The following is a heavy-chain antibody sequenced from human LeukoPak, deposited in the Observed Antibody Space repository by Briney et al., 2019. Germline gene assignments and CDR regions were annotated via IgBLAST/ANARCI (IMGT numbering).Heavy chain of an antibody. V-gene: IGHV3-7*01. CDR3: AKNSGWLQLGN. Sequence: GGSLRLSCVVSGYALRRDWMVWVRQAPGKGLEWVATGKEDGSEKDYVDSVKGRFTISTDNARNSLFLQMNSLRPEDTALYYCAKNSGWLQLGNWGQGTLVTVSS. CDR1: GYALRRDW. CDR2: GKEDGSEK. D-gene: IGHD5-24*01. J-gene: IGHJ4*02.